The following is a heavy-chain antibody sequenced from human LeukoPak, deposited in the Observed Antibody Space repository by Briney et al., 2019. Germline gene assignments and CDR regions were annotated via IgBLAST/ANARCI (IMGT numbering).Heavy chain of an antibody. Sequence: GASVKVSCKASGYTFTSYDINWVRQATGQGLEWMGWMNPNSGNTGYAQKFQGRVTITRNTSISTAYMELSSLRSEDTAVYYCARGPDSSGYLYNWFDPWGQGTLVTVSS. CDR1: GYTFTSYD. CDR3: ARGPDSSGYLYNWFDP. J-gene: IGHJ5*02. CDR2: MNPNSGNT. V-gene: IGHV1-8*01. D-gene: IGHD3-22*01.